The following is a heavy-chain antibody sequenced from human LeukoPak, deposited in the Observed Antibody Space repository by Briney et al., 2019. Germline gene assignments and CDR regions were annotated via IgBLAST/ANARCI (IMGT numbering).Heavy chain of an antibody. CDR3: TRDLGLRRMI. CDR2: ISAGSGTV. Sequence: PGGSLRLSCSASGLSLSSNNMHWVRQTPGGGLEWLSYISAGSGTVSSADSVKGRFSISRDNARESLFLQMNSLRVEDTGVYYCTRDLGLRRMIWGRGTLVIVSS. CDR1: GLSLSSNN. J-gene: IGHJ2*01. V-gene: IGHV3-48*04.